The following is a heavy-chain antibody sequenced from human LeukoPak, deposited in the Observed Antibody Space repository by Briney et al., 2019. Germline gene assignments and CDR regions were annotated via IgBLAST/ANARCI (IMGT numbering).Heavy chain of an antibody. J-gene: IGHJ4*01. D-gene: IGHD6-19*01. V-gene: IGHV3-23*01. Sequence: GGSLRLSCAASGLTFGSYAMSWVRQAAGRGREGVAGISGSGGTTYYAASVKGRFAISRDTSKNTLYLQMNNLRPEDTAVYYCATEAHNSGWYVDFWGHATLVTASS. CDR2: ISGSGGTT. CDR3: ATEAHNSGWYVDF. CDR1: GLTFGSYA.